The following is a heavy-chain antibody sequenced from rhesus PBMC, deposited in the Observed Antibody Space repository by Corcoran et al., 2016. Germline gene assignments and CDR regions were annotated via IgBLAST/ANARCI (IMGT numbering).Heavy chain of an antibody. V-gene: IGHV4S14*01. CDR2: ISSCGSN. J-gene: IGHJ4*01. CDR3: ARGYGSLDY. Sequence: QVQLQESGPGLGKHPETLSLTGDFSGGSFSGYWWGCVRQPPGKGLEWIGHISSCGSNYLNPSLKSRVTLSVDTSKNQVSLKLSSVTAADTAVYYCARGYGSLDYWGQGVLVTVSS. CDR1: GGSFSGYW. D-gene: IGHD6-25*01.